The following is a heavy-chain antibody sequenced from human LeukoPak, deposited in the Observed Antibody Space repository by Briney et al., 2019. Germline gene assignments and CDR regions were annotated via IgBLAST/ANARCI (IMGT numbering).Heavy chain of an antibody. Sequence: GGSLRLSCAASGFTVSSNYMSWVRQAPGKGLEWVSVIYSGGSTYYADSVKGRFTISRDNSKNTLYLQMNSLRAEDTAVYYCASKLLWFGELSDDAFDIWGQGAMVTVSS. D-gene: IGHD3-10*01. CDR3: ASKLLWFGELSDDAFDI. CDR1: GFTVSSNY. CDR2: IYSGGST. V-gene: IGHV3-53*01. J-gene: IGHJ3*02.